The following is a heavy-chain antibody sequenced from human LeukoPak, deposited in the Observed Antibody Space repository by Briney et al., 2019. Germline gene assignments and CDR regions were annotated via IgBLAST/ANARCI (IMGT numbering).Heavy chain of an antibody. J-gene: IGHJ4*02. V-gene: IGHV3-23*01. CDR3: AKNLNPFDY. CDR2: ISGSGGST. Sequence: SWVRQAPGKGLEWVSGISGSGGSTYYADSVKGRFTISRDNSKNTLYLQMNSLRAEDTAVYYCAKNLNPFDYWGQGTLVTVSS.